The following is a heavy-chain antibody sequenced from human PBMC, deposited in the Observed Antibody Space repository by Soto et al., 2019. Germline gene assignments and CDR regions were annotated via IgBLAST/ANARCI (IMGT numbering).Heavy chain of an antibody. D-gene: IGHD3-22*01. J-gene: IGHJ4*02. CDR1: SYTLTNYG. V-gene: IGHV1-18*01. CDR3: ARAAYYYESSGYYPGDY. CDR2: ISAYHGNT. Sequence: ASVKVSCKASSYTLTNYGISWVRQAPGQGLEWMGWISAYHGNTNYAQIFQGRVSMTTDTSTKTAYMEVRSLRSEDTAVYYCARAAYYYESSGYYPGDYWGQGTLVTVSS.